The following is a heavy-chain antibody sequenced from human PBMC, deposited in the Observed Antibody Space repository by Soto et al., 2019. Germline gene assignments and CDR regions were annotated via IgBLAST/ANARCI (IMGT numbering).Heavy chain of an antibody. CDR1: GGSISSYY. CDR2: IYYSGST. Sequence: QVQLQESGPGLVKPSETLSLTCTVSGGSISSYYWSWIRQPPGKGLEWIGYIYYSGSTNYNPSLKSGVTISVATSKYQSPLKRSAATAADTAVYYCAGHRGTAAFLGCFDPWGQGTLVTVSS. D-gene: IGHD2-21*02. V-gene: IGHV4-59*01. J-gene: IGHJ5*02. CDR3: AGHRGTAAFLGCFDP.